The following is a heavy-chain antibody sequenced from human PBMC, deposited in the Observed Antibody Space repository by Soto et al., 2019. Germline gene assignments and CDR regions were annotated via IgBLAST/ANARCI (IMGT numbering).Heavy chain of an antibody. Sequence: PGGSLRLSCAASGFTFSSYGMHWVRQAPGKGLEWVAVIWYDGSNKYYADSVKGRFTISRDNSKNTLYLQMNSLRAEDTAVYYCARDGSRYYFDYWGQGTLVTVSS. D-gene: IGHD2-2*03. CDR1: GFTFSSYG. CDR3: ARDGSRYYFDY. J-gene: IGHJ4*02. V-gene: IGHV3-33*01. CDR2: IWYDGSNK.